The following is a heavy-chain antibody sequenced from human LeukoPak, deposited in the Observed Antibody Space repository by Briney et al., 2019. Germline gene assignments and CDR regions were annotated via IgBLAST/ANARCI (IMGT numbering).Heavy chain of an antibody. V-gene: IGHV3-23*01. J-gene: IGHJ5*02. D-gene: IGHD3-3*01. Sequence: PGGSLRLSCAASGFTFSSYAMSWVRQAPGEGLEWVSAISGSGGSTYYADSVKGRFTISRDNSKNTLYLQTNSLRAEDTAVYYCAKGDDFWSGPGLNWFDPWGQGTLVTVSS. CDR3: AKGDDFWSGPGLNWFDP. CDR2: ISGSGGST. CDR1: GFTFSSYA.